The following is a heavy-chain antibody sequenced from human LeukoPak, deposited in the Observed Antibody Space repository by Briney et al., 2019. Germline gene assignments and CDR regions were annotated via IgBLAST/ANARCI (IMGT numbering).Heavy chain of an antibody. V-gene: IGHV3-21*06. D-gene: IGHD3-10*01. Sequence: GGSLRLSCAASGFTFSSYSMKWVRQAPGKGLEWVSSVSTSSIYIYYADSVKGRFTISRDNAKNSLYLQMNSLRAEDTAVYYCARDRDPSYYYYGSGSYINWGQGTLVTVSS. CDR1: GFTFSSYS. J-gene: IGHJ4*02. CDR3: ARDRDPSYYYYGSGSYIN. CDR2: VSTSSIYI.